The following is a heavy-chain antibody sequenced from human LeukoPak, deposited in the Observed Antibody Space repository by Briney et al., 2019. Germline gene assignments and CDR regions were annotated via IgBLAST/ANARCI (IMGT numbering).Heavy chain of an antibody. CDR3: ATDISNSGVVAATGYYMDV. J-gene: IGHJ6*03. D-gene: IGHD2-15*01. CDR2: ISWDGGST. CDR1: GFTFDDYA. V-gene: IGHV3-43D*03. Sequence: GGSLRLSCAASGFTFDDYAMHWVRQAPGKGLEWVSLISWDGGSTYYADSVKGRFTISRDNSENSLYLQMNSLRAEDTALYYCATDISNSGVVAATGYYMDVWGKGTTVTVSS.